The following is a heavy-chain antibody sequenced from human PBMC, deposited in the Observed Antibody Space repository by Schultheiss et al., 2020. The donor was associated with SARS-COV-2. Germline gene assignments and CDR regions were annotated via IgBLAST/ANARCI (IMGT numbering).Heavy chain of an antibody. CDR3: ASSHARYSESFYWFDP. CDR1: GFTFDDYG. CDR2: ISYDGSNK. D-gene: IGHD1-26*01. V-gene: IGHV3-30*05. J-gene: IGHJ5*02. Sequence: GESLKISCAASGFTFDDYGMAWVRQVPGKGLEWVAVISYDGSNKYYADSVKGRFNISRDNSKNTLYLQMNSLRTDDSAIYYCASSHARYSESFYWFDPWGPGTLVTVSS.